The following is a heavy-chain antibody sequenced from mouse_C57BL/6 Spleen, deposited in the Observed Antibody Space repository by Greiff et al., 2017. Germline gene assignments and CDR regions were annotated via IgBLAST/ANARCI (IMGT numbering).Heavy chain of an antibody. CDR2: INPSSGYT. J-gene: IGHJ2*01. D-gene: IGHD1-1*01. CDR3: AREEYFYYGRDY. Sequence: QVHVKQSGAELARPGASVKMSCKASGYTFTSYTMHWVKQRPGQGLEWIGYINPSSGYTKYNQKFKDKATLTADKSSSTAYMQLSSLTSEDSAVYYCAREEYFYYGRDYWGQGTTLTVSS. V-gene: IGHV1-4*01. CDR1: GYTFTSYT.